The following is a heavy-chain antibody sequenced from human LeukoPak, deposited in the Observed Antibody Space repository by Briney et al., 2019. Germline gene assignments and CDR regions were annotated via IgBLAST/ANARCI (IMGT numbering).Heavy chain of an antibody. D-gene: IGHD3-10*01. CDR2: ISSSSYI. CDR3: ARESGYHGSGFDP. J-gene: IGHJ5*02. V-gene: IGHV3-21*01. CDR1: GFTFRSYS. Sequence: PGGSLRLSCAASGFTFRSYSMNWVRQAPGKGLEWVSSISSSSYIYYADSVKGRFTISRDNAKNTLYLQMNSLRAEDTAVYYCARESGYHGSGFDPWGQGTLVTVSS.